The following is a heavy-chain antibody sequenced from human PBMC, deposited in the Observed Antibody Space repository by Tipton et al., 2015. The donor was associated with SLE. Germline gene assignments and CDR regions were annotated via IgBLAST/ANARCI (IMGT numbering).Heavy chain of an antibody. J-gene: IGHJ1*01. D-gene: IGHD1-20*01. Sequence: GSLRLPCAASGFTFSSYGMSWVRQAPGKGLEWVSVIYSGSSSTYYADSVKGRFTISRDNSRNTLYLQMNDLRAEDTAVYYCAKSVAITGSEYFHHWGQGTLGTVSS. CDR3: AKSVAITGSEYFHH. CDR1: GFTFSSYG. V-gene: IGHV3-23*03. CDR2: IYSGSSST.